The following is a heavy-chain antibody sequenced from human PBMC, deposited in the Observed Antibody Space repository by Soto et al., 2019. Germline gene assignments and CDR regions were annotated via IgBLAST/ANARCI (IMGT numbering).Heavy chain of an antibody. CDR1: GGTIRSPDW. V-gene: IGHV4-4*02. J-gene: IGHJ5*02. CDR3: ARGRGRYSSGWSWFDP. D-gene: IGHD6-19*01. CDR2: IFQSGST. Sequence: PSDTLSLTCGVSGGTIRSPDWWTWVRQPPGKGLEWIGEIFQSGSTNYTPSLESRVTMSVDKSKNQFSLTLTSVTAADTAVYFCARGRGRYSSGWSWFDPWGQGILVTVSS.